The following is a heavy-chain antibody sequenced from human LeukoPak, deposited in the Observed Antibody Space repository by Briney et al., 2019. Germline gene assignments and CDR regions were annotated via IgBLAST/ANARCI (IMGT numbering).Heavy chain of an antibody. CDR3: ARVAGTFYGEAYFDY. Sequence: SQTLSLTCTVSGGSISSGSYYWSWIRQPAGKGLEWIGRIYTSGSTNYNPSLKSRVTISVDTSKDQFSLKLSSVTAADTAVYYCARVAGTFYGEAYFDYWGQGTLVTVSS. CDR1: GGSISSGSYY. V-gene: IGHV4-61*02. J-gene: IGHJ4*02. D-gene: IGHD3-10*01. CDR2: IYTSGST.